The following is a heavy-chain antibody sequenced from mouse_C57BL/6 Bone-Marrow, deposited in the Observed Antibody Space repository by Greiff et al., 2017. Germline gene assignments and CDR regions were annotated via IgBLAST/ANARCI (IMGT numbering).Heavy chain of an antibody. Sequence: QVQLQQPGAELVMPGASVKLSCKASGYTFTSYWMHWVKQRPGQGLEWIGEIDLSDSYTNYNQKFKGKSTLTVDKSSSTAYMQLSSLTSEDSAVYYCARRGWYFDYWGQGTTLTVSS. J-gene: IGHJ2*01. CDR3: ARRGWYFDY. CDR2: IDLSDSYT. D-gene: IGHD3-3*01. CDR1: GYTFTSYW. V-gene: IGHV1-69*01.